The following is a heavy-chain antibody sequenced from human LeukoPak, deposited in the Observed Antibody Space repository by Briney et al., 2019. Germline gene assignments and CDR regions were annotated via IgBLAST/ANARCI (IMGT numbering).Heavy chain of an antibody. J-gene: IGHJ4*02. CDR1: GFTFSSYA. CDR3: ARKAGYYYGSGDY. D-gene: IGHD3-10*01. Sequence: GGSLRLSCAASGFTFSSYAMHWVRQAPGKGLEWVAVISYDGSNKYADSVKGRFTISRDNSKNTLYLQMNSLRAEDTAVYYCARKAGYYYGSGDYWGQGTLVTVSS. V-gene: IGHV3-30*04. CDR2: ISYDGSNK.